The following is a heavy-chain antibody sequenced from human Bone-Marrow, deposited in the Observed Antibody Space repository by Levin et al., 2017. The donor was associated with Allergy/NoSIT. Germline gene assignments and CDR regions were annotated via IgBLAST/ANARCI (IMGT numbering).Heavy chain of an antibody. Sequence: LRLSCKVSGVSISSGGYYWNWIRQHPGKDLEWIGYMYYSGTTLYNPSLKSRVTISGDTSANLFSLKLTSVTAADTAIYYCARETSSGYFRTSGFDLWGQGTGVIVSS. D-gene: IGHD3-22*01. CDR1: GVSISSGGYY. CDR3: ARETSSGYFRTSGFDL. V-gene: IGHV4-31*02. J-gene: IGHJ3*01. CDR2: MYYSGTT.